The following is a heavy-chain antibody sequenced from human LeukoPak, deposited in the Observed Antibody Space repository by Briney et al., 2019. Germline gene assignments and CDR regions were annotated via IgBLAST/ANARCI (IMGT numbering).Heavy chain of an antibody. Sequence: ASVKVSCKASGYTFTSYGISWVRQAPGQGLEWMGWINPNSGGTNYAQKFQGRVTMTRDTSISTAYMELSRLRSDDTAVYYCASYNAGFGELSWGQGTLVTVSS. V-gene: IGHV1-2*02. D-gene: IGHD3-10*01. J-gene: IGHJ4*02. CDR1: GYTFTSYG. CDR3: ASYNAGFGELS. CDR2: INPNSGGT.